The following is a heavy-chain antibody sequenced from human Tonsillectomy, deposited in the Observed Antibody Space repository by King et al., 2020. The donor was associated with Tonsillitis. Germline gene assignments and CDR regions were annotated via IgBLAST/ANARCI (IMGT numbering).Heavy chain of an antibody. D-gene: IGHD1-26*01. CDR2: FDPETGET. Sequence: QCQLVQSGAEVKKTGASVKVSCKVSGHTLTDLSMYWVRQAPGKGLEWVGGFDPETGETIYGQRFRGRATLTEDTSTETAYMELTSLKSDDTAVYYCATDRPEKAGALDAFEIWGQGTKVIVSS. J-gene: IGHJ3*02. V-gene: IGHV1-24*01. CDR3: ATDRPEKAGALDAFEI. CDR1: GHTLTDLS.